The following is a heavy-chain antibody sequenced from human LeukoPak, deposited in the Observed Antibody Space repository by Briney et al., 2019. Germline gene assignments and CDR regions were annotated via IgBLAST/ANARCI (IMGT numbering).Heavy chain of an antibody. J-gene: IGHJ3*02. CDR1: GYTFTGYY. Sequence: ASVKVSCKASGYTFTGYYMHWVRQAPGQGLEWMGWINPNSGSTNYAQKFQGRVTMTRDTSISTDYMELSRLRSDDAAVYYCARVPTEWEPNAFDIWGQGTMVTVSS. CDR3: ARVPTEWEPNAFDI. CDR2: INPNSGST. D-gene: IGHD1-26*01. V-gene: IGHV1-2*02.